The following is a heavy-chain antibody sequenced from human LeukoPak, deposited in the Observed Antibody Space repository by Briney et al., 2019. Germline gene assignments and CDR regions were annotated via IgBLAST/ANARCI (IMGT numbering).Heavy chain of an antibody. J-gene: IGHJ4*02. D-gene: IGHD6-13*01. CDR3: ARVGEQLEIDY. CDR1: GGSISSYY. V-gene: IGHV4-59*01. Sequence: SETLSLTCTVSGGSISSYYWSWIRQPPGKGLEWIGYIYYSGSTNYNPSLKSRVTISVDTSKNQFSLKLSSVTAADTAVYYCARVGEQLEIDYWGQGNLVTVSS. CDR2: IYYSGST.